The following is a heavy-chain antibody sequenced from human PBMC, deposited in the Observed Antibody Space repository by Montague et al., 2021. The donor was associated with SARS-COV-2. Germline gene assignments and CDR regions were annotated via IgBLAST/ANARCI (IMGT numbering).Heavy chain of an antibody. CDR2: ISYSGST. V-gene: IGHV4-34*01. D-gene: IGHD2-2*01. CDR3: ARVPYRLLFVPRYYGMDV. Sequence: SETLSLTCSGYGGCLSGDYWRCTRQTPGGEKVWMAEISYSGSTSYNPSLKSRVTISVDTSKNQFSLKLSSATAADTAVYYCARVPYRLLFVPRYYGMDVWGQGTTVTVSS. J-gene: IGHJ6*02. CDR1: GGCLSGDY.